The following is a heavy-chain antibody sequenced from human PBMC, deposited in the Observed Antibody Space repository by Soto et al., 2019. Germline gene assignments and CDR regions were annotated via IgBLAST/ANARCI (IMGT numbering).Heavy chain of an antibody. CDR3: ARDTDGLHY. CDR1: GFTFSSYA. J-gene: IGHJ4*01. Sequence: GGSLRLSCAASGFTFSSYAMSWVRQAPGKGLEWVSCISTDGSITNYADSVKGRFTVSRDNAKNTLYLQMNSLRAEDTALYYCARDTDGLHYWGHGTMVTVSS. CDR2: ISTDGSIT. V-gene: IGHV3-74*01.